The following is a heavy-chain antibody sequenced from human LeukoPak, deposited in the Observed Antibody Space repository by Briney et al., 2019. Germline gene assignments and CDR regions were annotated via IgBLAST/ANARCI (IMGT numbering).Heavy chain of an antibody. J-gene: IGHJ4*02. V-gene: IGHV3-33*01. CDR1: GFTFSSYG. CDR2: IWYGGSNK. Sequence: QTGGSLRLSCAASGFTFSSYGMHWVRQAPGKGLEWVAVIWYGGSNKYYADSVKGRFTISRVNSKNTLYLQMNSLRAEDTAVYYCARENYYGSGSTDYWGQGTLVTVSS. CDR3: ARENYYGSGSTDY. D-gene: IGHD3-10*01.